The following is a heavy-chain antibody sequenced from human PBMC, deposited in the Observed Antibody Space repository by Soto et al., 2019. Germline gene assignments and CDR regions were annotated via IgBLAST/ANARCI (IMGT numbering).Heavy chain of an antibody. J-gene: IGHJ6*03. V-gene: IGHV3-23*01. CDR3: AKVLVAAGPYYYYYMDV. Sequence: GGSLKISCAASGFTFSSYAMSWVRQAPGKGLEWVSAISGSGGSTYYADSVKGRFTISRDNSKNTLYLQMNSLRAEDTAVYYCAKVLVAAGPYYYYYMDVWGKGTTVTVSS. CDR2: ISGSGGST. D-gene: IGHD6-13*01. CDR1: GFTFSSYA.